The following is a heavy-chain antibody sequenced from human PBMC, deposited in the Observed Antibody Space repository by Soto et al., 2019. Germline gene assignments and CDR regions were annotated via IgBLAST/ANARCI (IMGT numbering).Heavy chain of an antibody. Sequence: PGGSLRLSCAASGFTFSSYAMSWVRQAPGKGLEWVSAISGSGGSTYYAETVKGRFTISRDNSKNTLYLQMNSLRAEDTALYYFAKKNYGSAVAGSNYYFDYWGQGTQVTVSS. CDR2: ISGSGGST. J-gene: IGHJ4*02. D-gene: IGHD6-19*01. CDR3: AKKNYGSAVAGSNYYFDY. V-gene: IGHV3-23*01. CDR1: GFTFSSYA.